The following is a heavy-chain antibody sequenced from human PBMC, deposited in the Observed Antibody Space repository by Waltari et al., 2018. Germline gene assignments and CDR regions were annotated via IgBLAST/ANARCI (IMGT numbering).Heavy chain of an antibody. Sequence: QVQLVQSGAEVRKPGTSVTVSCQASGGTFSSHGISWVRQAPGQGLEWMGRLIPLFGTANYAQKFQGRVTITADDSTSTAYMELSTLRSEDTAVYYCARETAGYYYYGMDVWGQGTTVTVSS. D-gene: IGHD2-21*02. J-gene: IGHJ6*02. V-gene: IGHV1-69*18. CDR3: ARETAGYYYYGMDV. CDR2: LIPLFGTA. CDR1: GGTFSSHG.